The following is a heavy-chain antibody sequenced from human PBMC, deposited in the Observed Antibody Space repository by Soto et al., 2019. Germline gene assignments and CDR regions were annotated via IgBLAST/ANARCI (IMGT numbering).Heavy chain of an antibody. D-gene: IGHD3-10*01. Sequence: ASVKVACKASGYTFTSYAVRWVRQAPGQGLEWMGWISAYNGNTNYAQKLQGRVTMTTDTSTSTAYMELRSLRSDDTAVYYCARDNGFGESDVWGQGTTVTVSS. V-gene: IGHV1-18*01. CDR2: ISAYNGNT. CDR3: ARDNGFGESDV. J-gene: IGHJ6*02. CDR1: GYTFTSYA.